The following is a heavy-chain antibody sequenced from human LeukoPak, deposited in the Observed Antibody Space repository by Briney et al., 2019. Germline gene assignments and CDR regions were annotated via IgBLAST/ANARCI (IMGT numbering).Heavy chain of an antibody. J-gene: IGHJ5*02. V-gene: IGHV4-34*01. CDR3: ARGHRYSCGRPWFDP. Sequence: SSETLSLTCAVYGGSFSGYYWSWIRQPPGKGLEWIGEINHSGSTNYNPSLKSRVTISVDTSKNQFSLKLSSVAAADTAVYYCARGHRYSCGRPWFDPWGQGTLVTVSS. CDR2: INHSGST. CDR1: GGSFSGYY. D-gene: IGHD5-18*01.